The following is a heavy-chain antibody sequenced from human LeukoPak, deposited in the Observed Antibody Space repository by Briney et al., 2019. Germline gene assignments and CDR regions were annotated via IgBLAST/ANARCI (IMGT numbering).Heavy chain of an antibody. J-gene: IGHJ5*02. Sequence: GSSVKVSCKASGGTFSSYAISWVRQAPGQGLEWMGGIIPIFGTASYAQKFQGRVTITADESTSTAYMELRGLRSEDTAGYYCASASCSSSSRQNLFDPWGQGTLVTVSS. D-gene: IGHD2-2*01. CDR3: ASASCSSSSRQNLFDP. V-gene: IGHV1-69*01. CDR1: GGTFSSYA. CDR2: IIPIFGTA.